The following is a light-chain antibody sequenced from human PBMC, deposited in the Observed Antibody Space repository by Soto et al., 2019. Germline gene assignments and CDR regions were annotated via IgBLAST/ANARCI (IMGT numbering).Light chain of an antibody. Sequence: QSVLTQPASVSGSPGQSIAISCTGTSSDVGNYNFVSWYQQHPGKAPKLMIYDVSNRPSGISNRFSGSKSGNTASLTISGLQAEDEADYYCCSYTTSSTYVFGTGTKLT. CDR3: CSYTTSSTYV. CDR2: DVS. V-gene: IGLV2-14*03. CDR1: SSDVGNYNF. J-gene: IGLJ1*01.